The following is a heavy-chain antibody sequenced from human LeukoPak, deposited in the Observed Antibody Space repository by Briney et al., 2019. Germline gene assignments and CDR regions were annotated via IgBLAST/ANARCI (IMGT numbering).Heavy chain of an antibody. CDR2: ISSSSSTI. CDR3: ARQGYMDV. CDR1: GFTFSSCS. Sequence: PGGSLRLSCAASGFTFSSCSMNWVRQAPGKGLEWVSYISSSSSTIYYADSVRGRFTISRDNAKNSLYLQMNNLRAEDTAVYYCARQGYMDVWGKGTTVTVSS. V-gene: IGHV3-48*04. J-gene: IGHJ6*03.